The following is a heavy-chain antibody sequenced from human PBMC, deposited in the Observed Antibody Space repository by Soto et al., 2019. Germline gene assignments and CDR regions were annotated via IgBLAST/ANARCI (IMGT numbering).Heavy chain of an antibody. CDR2: ISYDGSNK. V-gene: IGHV3-30-3*01. CDR1: GFTFSSYA. J-gene: IGHJ6*02. Sequence: QVQLVESGGGVVQPGRSLRLSCAASGFTFSSYAMHWVRQAPGKGLEWVAVISYDGSNKYYADSVKGRFTISRDNSKNTLYLQMNRLRGEETAVYYCAREYYYDSSGLYGMDVWGQGTTVTVSS. D-gene: IGHD3-22*01. CDR3: AREYYYDSSGLYGMDV.